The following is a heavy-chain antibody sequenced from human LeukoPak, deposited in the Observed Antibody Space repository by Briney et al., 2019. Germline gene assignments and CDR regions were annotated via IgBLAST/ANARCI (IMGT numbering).Heavy chain of an antibody. D-gene: IGHD3-3*01. J-gene: IGHJ4*02. V-gene: IGHV3-23*01. CDR2: ISGSGGST. Sequence: TGGSLRLSCAASGFTFSSNAMSWVRQAPGKGLERVSAISGSGGSTYYADSVKGRFTISRDNSKNTLYLQMNSLRAGDTAVYYCAKDHDFWIFDYWGQGTLVTVSS. CDR3: AKDHDFWIFDY. CDR1: GFTFSSNA.